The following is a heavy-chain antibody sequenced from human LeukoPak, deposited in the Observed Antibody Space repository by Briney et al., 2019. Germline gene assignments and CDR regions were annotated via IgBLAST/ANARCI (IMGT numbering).Heavy chain of an antibody. V-gene: IGHV4-39*01. CDR2: VFYSVST. CDR3: ASAYDYGDGFDY. J-gene: IGHJ4*02. D-gene: IGHD4-17*01. Sequence: KTADTLSLTCTVSGGSISSSNYYWGWIRQPPGKGLEWIGNVFYSVSTYYNPSLKSRVTMSVDTSKNQSSLKLTSVTAADTAVFYCASAYDYGDGFDYWGQGTLVTVSS. CDR1: GGSISSSNYY.